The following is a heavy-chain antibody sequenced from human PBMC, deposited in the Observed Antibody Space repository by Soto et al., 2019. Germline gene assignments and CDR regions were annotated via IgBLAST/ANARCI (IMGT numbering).Heavy chain of an antibody. CDR3: ATTDGYSSSWYGSTDY. V-gene: IGHV1-69*01. CDR2: IIPIFGTA. Sequence: GASLKVSCEASGSTFSSYSMSWLRQAPGQGLEWMGGIIPIFGTANYAQKFQGRVTITADESTSTAYMELSSLRSEDTAVYYCATTDGYSSSWYGSTDYWGQGTLVTVSS. CDR1: GSTFSSYS. D-gene: IGHD6-13*01. J-gene: IGHJ4*02.